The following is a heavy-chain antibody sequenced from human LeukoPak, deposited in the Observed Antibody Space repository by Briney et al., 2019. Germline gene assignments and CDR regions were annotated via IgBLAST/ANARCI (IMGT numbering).Heavy chain of an antibody. CDR3: AREMVAGTFDS. J-gene: IGHJ4*02. D-gene: IGHD1-7*01. CDR1: GFSVNDYY. Sequence: GGSLRLSCVVSGFSVNDYYMSWIRQAPGKGLEWISDIGGSESIVSYGGSVRGRFTVSRNFAMNSLFLQLNSLSADDTAVYYCAREMVAGTFDSWGQGTLVTVSS. CDR2: IGGSESIV. V-gene: IGHV3-11*01.